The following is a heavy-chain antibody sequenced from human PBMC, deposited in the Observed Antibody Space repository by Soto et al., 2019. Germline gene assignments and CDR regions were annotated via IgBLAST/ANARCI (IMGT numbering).Heavy chain of an antibody. CDR2: IFYSGST. Sequence: SLTCTVSSGSISSTIYSWDWIRQPPGKGLEWIGSIFYSGSTYYNPSLKSRVTISVDTSKNQFSLTLSSVTAADTAVYYCARGAGGSGSYYNVLYYFDYWGQGTLVTVSS. J-gene: IGHJ4*02. CDR1: SGSISSTIYS. D-gene: IGHD3-10*01. V-gene: IGHV4-39*01. CDR3: ARGAGGSGSYYNVLYYFDY.